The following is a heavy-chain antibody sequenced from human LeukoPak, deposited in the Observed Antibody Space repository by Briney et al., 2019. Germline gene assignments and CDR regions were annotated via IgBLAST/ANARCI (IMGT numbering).Heavy chain of an antibody. Sequence: PGGSLRLSCAASGFTVSSNYMNWVRQAPGKGLEWVSVIYRGGSTYYADSVKGRFTISRDNSENTLYLQMNSLRAEDTAVYYCARGSPIEYWGQGTLVTVSS. CDR2: IYRGGST. CDR3: ARGSPIEY. V-gene: IGHV3-66*01. J-gene: IGHJ4*02. CDR1: GFTVSSNY.